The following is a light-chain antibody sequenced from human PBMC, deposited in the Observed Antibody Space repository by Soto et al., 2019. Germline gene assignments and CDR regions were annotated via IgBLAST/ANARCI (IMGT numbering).Light chain of an antibody. J-gene: IGLJ1*01. Sequence: QSALPQPASVSGSPGQSITISCTGTSSDVGGENFVSGYHQHPGTAPKLIIYDVSYRPSGVSDRFSASKSDNTASLTISGLRPEDEADYYCNSYTNAVTYVFGTGTKLTVL. CDR1: SSDVGGENF. CDR3: NSYTNAVTYV. V-gene: IGLV2-14*03. CDR2: DVS.